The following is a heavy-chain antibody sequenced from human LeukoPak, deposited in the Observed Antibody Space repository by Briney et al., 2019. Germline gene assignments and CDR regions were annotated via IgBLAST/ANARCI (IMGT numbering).Heavy chain of an antibody. CDR1: GFTVSSNY. V-gene: IGHV3-53*04. D-gene: IGHD6-19*01. Sequence: GGSLRLSCAASGFTVSSNYMSWVRQAPGKGLEWVSVIYSGGSKYYADSVKGRFTISRHNCKNTLYLQMNSLRAGDTAVYYCARGGDSSGFRGYFDYWGQGTLVTVSS. J-gene: IGHJ4*02. CDR3: ARGGDSSGFRGYFDY. CDR2: IYSGGSK.